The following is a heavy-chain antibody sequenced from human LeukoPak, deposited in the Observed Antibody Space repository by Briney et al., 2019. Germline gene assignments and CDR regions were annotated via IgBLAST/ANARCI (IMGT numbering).Heavy chain of an antibody. D-gene: IGHD3-22*01. CDR1: GYTFTGYY. CDR2: INPNSGGT. CDR3: ARDYYDSSGYHYPDAFDI. V-gene: IGHV1-2*02. J-gene: IGHJ3*02. Sequence: ASVKVSCKASGYTFTGYYMHWVRQAPGQGLEWMGWINPNSGGTNYAQKFQGRVTMTRDTSISTAYMELRSLRSDDTAVYYCARDYYDSSGYHYPDAFDIWGQGTMVTVSS.